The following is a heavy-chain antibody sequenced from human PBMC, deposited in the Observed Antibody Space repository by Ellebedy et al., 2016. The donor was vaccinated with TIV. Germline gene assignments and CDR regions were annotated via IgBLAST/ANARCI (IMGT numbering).Heavy chain of an antibody. V-gene: IGHV1-69*04. Sequence: AASVKVSCKASGYTFTSYGISWVRQAPGQGLEWMGRIIPILGIANYAQKFQGRVTITADKSTSTAYMELSSLRSEDTAVYYCAAVPIVGATTVSDYWGQGTLVTVSS. CDR2: IIPILGIA. CDR1: GYTFTSYG. J-gene: IGHJ4*02. CDR3: AAVPIVGATTVSDY. D-gene: IGHD1-26*01.